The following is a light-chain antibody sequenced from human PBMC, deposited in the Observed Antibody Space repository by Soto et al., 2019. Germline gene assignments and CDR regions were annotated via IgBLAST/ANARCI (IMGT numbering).Light chain of an antibody. J-gene: IGKJ1*01. CDR2: GAS. CDR1: QSVSIN. Sequence: EIVMTQSPAALSVSPGERATLSCRASQSVSINLAWFQQKPDQAPRLLIYGASTRATGIPARFSGSGSGTEFTLTISSLQSEDFAVYYCQQYSDWPRTFGQGTKVAIK. CDR3: QQYSDWPRT. V-gene: IGKV3-15*01.